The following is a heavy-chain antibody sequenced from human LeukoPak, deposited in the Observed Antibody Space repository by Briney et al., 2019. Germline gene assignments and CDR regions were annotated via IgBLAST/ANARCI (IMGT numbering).Heavy chain of an antibody. J-gene: IGHJ4*02. V-gene: IGHV3-21*01. CDR2: ISSSSSYI. CDR1: GFTFSSYS. Sequence: GGSLRLSCEASGFTFSSYSMNWVRQAPGKGLEWVSSISSSSSYIYYADSVKGRFTISRDNAKNSLYLQMNSLRAEDTAVYYCARASDILTGNDYWGQGTLVTVSS. D-gene: IGHD3-9*01. CDR3: ARASDILTGNDY.